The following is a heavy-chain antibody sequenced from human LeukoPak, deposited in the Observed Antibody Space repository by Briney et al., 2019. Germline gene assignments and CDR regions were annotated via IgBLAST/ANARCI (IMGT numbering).Heavy chain of an antibody. D-gene: IGHD4-17*01. Sequence: SETLSLTCNVAGGSISSYYWSWIRQPPGKGLEWIGYINYSGSTNYNPSLKTRVTISVDTSKNQFSLKLSSVTAADTAVYYCARVGLTTGGTDYWGQGTLVTVSS. J-gene: IGHJ4*02. V-gene: IGHV4-59*12. CDR3: ARVGLTTGGTDY. CDR1: GGSISSYY. CDR2: INYSGST.